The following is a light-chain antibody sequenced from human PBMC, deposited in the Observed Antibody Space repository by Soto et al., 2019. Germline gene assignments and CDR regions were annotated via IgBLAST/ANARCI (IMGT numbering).Light chain of an antibody. CDR3: QQTYGIPRT. CDR1: RSINRY. V-gene: IGKV1-39*01. Sequence: DIQMTQSPPSLSASVVDGVTITFRASRSINRYVNWYQQKPGKAPGLLIYAASNLHSGVPSRFSGSGSGTDFTLTINSLQPEDFATYYCQQTYGIPRTFGQGTKVDIK. CDR2: AAS. J-gene: IGKJ1*01.